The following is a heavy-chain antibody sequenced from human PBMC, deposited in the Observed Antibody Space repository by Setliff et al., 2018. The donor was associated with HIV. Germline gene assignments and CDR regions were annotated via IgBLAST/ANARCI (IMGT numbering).Heavy chain of an antibody. CDR1: GFNFAEQA. Sequence: GGSLRLSCTTSGFNFAEQAFSWVRQAPGKGLEWVGYIRSKSYGTTTKYAASVRGRFSISRDDSNSIVYLQMNSLKAEDTGVYFCARESYDSSADFDYWGQGALVTVSS. J-gene: IGHJ4*02. CDR3: ARESYDSSADFDY. V-gene: IGHV3-49*04. D-gene: IGHD6-19*01. CDR2: IRSKSYGTTT.